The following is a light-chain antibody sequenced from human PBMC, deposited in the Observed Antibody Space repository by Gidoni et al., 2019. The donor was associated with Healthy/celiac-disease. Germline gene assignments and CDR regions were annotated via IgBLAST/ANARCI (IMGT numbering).Light chain of an antibody. V-gene: IGLV3-1*01. Sequence: YERTQPPAVSVSPGQTASITCSGDKLGDKYACWSQQKPGQSPVLVIYQDSKRPSGIPERFSGSNSGNTATLTISGTQAMDEADYYCQAWDSSTVVFGGGTKLTVL. CDR1: KLGDKY. J-gene: IGLJ2*01. CDR2: QDS. CDR3: QAWDSSTVV.